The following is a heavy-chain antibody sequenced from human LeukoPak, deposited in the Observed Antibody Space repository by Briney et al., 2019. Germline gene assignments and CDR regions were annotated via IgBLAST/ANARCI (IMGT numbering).Heavy chain of an antibody. CDR2: ISGSGSTR. CDR3: AREPDTSSSDYFDY. V-gene: IGHV3-48*03. Sequence: GGSLRLSCAASGFTFSNYEMNWVRQAPGKGLQWVSYISGSGSTRYYADSVRGRFTISRDNAKNSLSLQMNSLTAEDTAVYYCAREPDTSSSDYFDYWGQGTLVTVSS. D-gene: IGHD6-6*01. J-gene: IGHJ4*02. CDR1: GFTFSNYE.